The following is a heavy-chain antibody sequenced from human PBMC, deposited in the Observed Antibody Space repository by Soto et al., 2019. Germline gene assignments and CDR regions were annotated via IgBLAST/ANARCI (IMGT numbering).Heavy chain of an antibody. Sequence: ASVKVSCKASGYTFTSYAMHWVRQAPGQRLEWMGWINAGNGNTKYSQKFQGRVTITRDTSASTAYMELSSLRPEDTAVYYCAADVAGYIDGLTRSWGQGTLVTV. V-gene: IGHV1-3*01. J-gene: IGHJ5*02. CDR2: INAGNGNT. CDR3: AADVAGYIDGLTRS. D-gene: IGHD5-12*01. CDR1: GYTFTSYA.